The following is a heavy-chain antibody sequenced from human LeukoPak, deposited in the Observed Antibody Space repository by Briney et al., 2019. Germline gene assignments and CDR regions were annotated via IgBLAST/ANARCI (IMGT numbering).Heavy chain of an antibody. Sequence: ASVTVSCKASGYTFTGYYMHWVRQAPGQGLEWMGWINPNSGGTNYAQKFQGRVTMTRDTSISTAYMELSRLRSDDTAVYYCARDFDAGSGSFDYWGQGTLVTVSS. CDR2: INPNSGGT. J-gene: IGHJ4*02. V-gene: IGHV1-2*02. D-gene: IGHD3-10*01. CDR1: GYTFTGYY. CDR3: ARDFDAGSGSFDY.